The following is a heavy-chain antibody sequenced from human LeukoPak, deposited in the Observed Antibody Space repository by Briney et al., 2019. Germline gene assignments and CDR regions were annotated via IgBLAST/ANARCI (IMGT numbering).Heavy chain of an antibody. V-gene: IGHV4-34*01. CDR1: GGSFSGYY. CDR3: ARLFYYYDSSGYSPIDY. D-gene: IGHD3-22*01. J-gene: IGHJ4*02. Sequence: SETLSLSCAVYGGSFSGYYWSWIRQPTGKGLEWIGEINHSGSTYYNPSLKSRVTISVDTSKNQFSLKLSSVTAADTAVYYCARLFYYYDSSGYSPIDYWGQGTLVTVSS. CDR2: INHSGST.